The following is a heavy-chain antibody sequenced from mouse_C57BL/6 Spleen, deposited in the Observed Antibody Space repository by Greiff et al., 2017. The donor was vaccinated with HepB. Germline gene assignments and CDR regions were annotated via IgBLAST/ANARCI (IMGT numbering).Heavy chain of an antibody. D-gene: IGHD4-1*01. CDR3: ARKETGPFDD. J-gene: IGHJ2*01. Sequence: EVKLVESGPVLVKPGASVKMSCKASGYTFTDYYMNWVKQSHGKSLEWIGVINPYNGGTSYNQKFKGKATLTVDKSSSTAYMELNSLTSEDSAVYYCARKETGPFDDWGQGTTLTVSS. CDR1: GYTFTDYY. CDR2: INPYNGGT. V-gene: IGHV1-19*01.